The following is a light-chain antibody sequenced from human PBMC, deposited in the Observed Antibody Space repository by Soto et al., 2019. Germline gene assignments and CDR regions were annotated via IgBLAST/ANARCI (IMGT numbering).Light chain of an antibody. CDR1: QSLVHSDGNTY. V-gene: IGKV2-24*01. Sequence: DIVMTQTPLSSPVTLGQPAYISCRASQSLVHSDGNTYLSWLQQRPGQPPRLLIYKISNRLSGGPDRFSGSGAATDFKLKIRSVDAEDGGVYYCIQDTQLPPTFGQGTKVELK. J-gene: IGKJ1*01. CDR3: IQDTQLPPT. CDR2: KIS.